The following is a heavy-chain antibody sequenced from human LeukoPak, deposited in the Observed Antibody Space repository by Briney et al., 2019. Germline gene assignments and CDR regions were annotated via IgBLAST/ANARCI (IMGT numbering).Heavy chain of an antibody. V-gene: IGHV1-46*01. D-gene: IGHD2-2*01. J-gene: IGHJ4*02. CDR3: ARVPLAPYCSSTSCGFDY. CDR1: GYTFTSYY. CDR2: INPSGGST. Sequence: ASVKVCCKASGYTFTSYYMHWVRQAPGQGLGWMGIINPSGGSTSYAQKFQGRVTMTRDTSTSTVYMELSSLRSEDTAVYYCARVPLAPYCSSTSCGFDYWGQGTLVTVSS.